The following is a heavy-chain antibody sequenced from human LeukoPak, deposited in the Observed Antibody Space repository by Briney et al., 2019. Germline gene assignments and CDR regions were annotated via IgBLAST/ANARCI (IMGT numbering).Heavy chain of an antibody. V-gene: IGHV4-39*07. J-gene: IGHJ4*02. CDR1: GGSISSSNYY. D-gene: IGHD6-19*01. CDR2: IYYSGST. CDR3: ARNFSSGWFDY. Sequence: NPSETLSLTCTVSGGSISSSNYYWGWIRQPPGKGLEWIGSIYYSGSTSYNPSLKRRVTISVDTSKNQFSLKVSSVTAADTAVYHCARNFSSGWFDYWGQGTLVTVSS.